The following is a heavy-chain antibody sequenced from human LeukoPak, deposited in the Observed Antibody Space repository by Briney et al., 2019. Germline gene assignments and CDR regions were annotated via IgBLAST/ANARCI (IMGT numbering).Heavy chain of an antibody. Sequence: PSETLSLTCTVSGGSVSSGSYYWSWIRQPPGKGLEWIGYIYYSGSTNYIPSLKSRVTISVDTSKNQFSLKLSSVTAADTAVYYCARVASTSTFDYWGQGTLVTVSS. CDR1: GGSVSSGSYY. D-gene: IGHD1-1*01. V-gene: IGHV4-61*01. CDR3: ARVASTSTFDY. J-gene: IGHJ4*02. CDR2: IYYSGST.